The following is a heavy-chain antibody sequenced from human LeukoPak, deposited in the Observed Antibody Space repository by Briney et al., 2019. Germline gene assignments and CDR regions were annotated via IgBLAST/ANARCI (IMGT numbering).Heavy chain of an antibody. CDR1: GGSFSGYY. CDR2: IYYSGST. J-gene: IGHJ6*03. D-gene: IGHD3-10*01. CDR3: ARHSPTMVRGVPYYYYYYMDA. V-gene: IGHV4-39*01. Sequence: SETLSLTCAVYGGSFSGYYWSWLRQPPGKGLEWIGSIYYSGSTYYNPSLKSRVTISVDTSKNQFSLKLSSVTAADTAVYYCARHSPTMVRGVPYYYYYYMDAWGKGTTVTISS.